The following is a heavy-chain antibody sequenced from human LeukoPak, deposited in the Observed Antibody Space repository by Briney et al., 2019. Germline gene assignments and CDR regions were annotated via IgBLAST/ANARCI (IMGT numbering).Heavy chain of an antibody. Sequence: GGSLRLSCAPSGFTFSSYEMNWVRQAPGKGLEWVSYISSSGSTIYYADSVKGRFTISRDNAKNSLYLQMNSLRAEDTAVYYCARDFNGYEGSRFDPWGQGTLVTVSS. CDR1: GFTFSSYE. CDR3: ARDFNGYEGSRFDP. D-gene: IGHD1-26*01. CDR2: ISSSGSTI. V-gene: IGHV3-48*03. J-gene: IGHJ5*02.